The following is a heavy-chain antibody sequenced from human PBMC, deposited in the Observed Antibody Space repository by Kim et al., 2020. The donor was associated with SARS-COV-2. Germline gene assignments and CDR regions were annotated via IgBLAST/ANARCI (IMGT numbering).Heavy chain of an antibody. CDR1: GFTFSSYA. CDR2: ISYDGSNK. Sequence: GGSLRLSCAASGFTFSSYAMHWVRQAPGKGLEWVAVISYDGSNKYYADSVKGRFTISRDNSKNTLYLQMNSLRAEDTAVYYCARESLRRVHLDYWGQGTLVTVSS. V-gene: IGHV3-30*04. CDR3: ARESLRRVHLDY. J-gene: IGHJ4*02. D-gene: IGHD3-10*01.